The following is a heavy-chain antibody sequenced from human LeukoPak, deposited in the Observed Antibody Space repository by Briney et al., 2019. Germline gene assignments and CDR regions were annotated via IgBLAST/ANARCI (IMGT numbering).Heavy chain of an antibody. CDR2: IYYSGST. CDR1: GGSIRSGDYD. D-gene: IGHD2-2*01. CDR3: ARDLLYCSSTSCHNNWFDP. V-gene: IGHV4-30-4*08. Sequence: SQTLSLTCTVSGGSIRSGDYDWSWIRQPPGKGLEWIGYIYYSGSTYYNPSLKSRVTISVDTSKNQFSLKLISVTAADTAVYYCARDLLYCSSTSCHNNWFDPWGQGTLVTVSS. J-gene: IGHJ5*02.